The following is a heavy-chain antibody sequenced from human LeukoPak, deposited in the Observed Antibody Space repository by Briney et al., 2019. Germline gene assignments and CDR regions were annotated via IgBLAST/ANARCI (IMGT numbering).Heavy chain of an antibody. V-gene: IGHV1-69*13. J-gene: IGHJ4*02. CDR1: GGTFSSYA. D-gene: IGHD3-22*01. Sequence: ASVKVSCKASGGTFSSYAISWVRQAPGQGLEWMGGIIPIFGTANYAQKFQGRVTITADESTSTAYMELSSLRSEDTAVYYCARDSPSGYYDSSGYYWGSWGQGTLVTVSS. CDR2: IIPIFGTA. CDR3: ARDSPSGYYDSSGYYWGS.